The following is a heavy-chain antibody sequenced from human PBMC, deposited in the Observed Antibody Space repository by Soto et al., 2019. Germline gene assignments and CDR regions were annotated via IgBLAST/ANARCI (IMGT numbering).Heavy chain of an antibody. CDR1: GYTFTNFG. D-gene: IGHD3-16*01. CDR2: ISADNGNT. V-gene: IGHV1-18*01. CDR3: ARGGTPMDC. J-gene: IGHJ4*02. Sequence: QVQLVQSGAEVKKPGASVKVSCKASGYTFTNFGISWVRQAPGQGLEWMGWISADNGNTNYAQNFQGRVTMTTDTSTWTASMELRSRRSEDPAVSYCARGGTPMDCWGQGTLVTVSS.